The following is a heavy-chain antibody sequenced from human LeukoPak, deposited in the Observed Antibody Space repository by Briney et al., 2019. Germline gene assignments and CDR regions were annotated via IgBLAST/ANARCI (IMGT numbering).Heavy chain of an antibody. J-gene: IGHJ4*02. V-gene: IGHV1-8*01. CDR3: ARGLRITMVRGVIYYFDY. Sequence: ASVQVSCQASGYTFTSYDINWVRPATRQGLEWMGWMNPNSGNTGYAQKFQGRVTMTRNTSISTAYMELSSLRSEDTAVYCCARGLRITMVRGVIYYFDYWGQGTLVTVSS. D-gene: IGHD3-10*01. CDR2: MNPNSGNT. CDR1: GYTFTSYD.